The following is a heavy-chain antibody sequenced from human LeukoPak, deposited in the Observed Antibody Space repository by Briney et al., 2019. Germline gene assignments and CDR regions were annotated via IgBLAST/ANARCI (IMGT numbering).Heavy chain of an antibody. CDR1: GGTFSTYA. CDR3: ARFGGGATKDDRLDY. CDR2: IIPMLGTP. J-gene: IGHJ4*02. Sequence: SVKVSCKASGGTFSTYAFSWVRQAPGQGLEWMGGIIPMLGTPDYAQKFQGRVTITADKSTSTAYMELNSLRSEDTAVYYCARFGGGATKDDRLDYWGQGTLVTVSS. V-gene: IGHV1-69*06. D-gene: IGHD3-16*01.